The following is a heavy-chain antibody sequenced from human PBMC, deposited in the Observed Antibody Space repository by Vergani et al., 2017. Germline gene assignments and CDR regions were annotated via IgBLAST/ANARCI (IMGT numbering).Heavy chain of an antibody. CDR3: AREPPLTGFFDY. J-gene: IGHJ4*02. Sequence: QMQLVQSGAEVKKTGSSVKVSCKASGYTFTYRYLHWVRQAPGQALEWMGWITPFNGNTNYAQKFQDRVTITRDRSMSTAYMELSSLRSDDTAVYYCAREPPLTGFFDYWGQGTLVTVSS. CDR2: ITPFNGNT. D-gene: IGHD1-14*01. CDR1: GYTFTYRY. V-gene: IGHV1-45*02.